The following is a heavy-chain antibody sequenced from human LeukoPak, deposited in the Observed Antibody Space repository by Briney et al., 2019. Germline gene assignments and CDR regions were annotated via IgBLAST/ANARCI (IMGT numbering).Heavy chain of an antibody. CDR2: ISYDGSNK. CDR3: AKGVRGIAAADDAFDI. V-gene: IGHV3-30*18. D-gene: IGHD6-13*01. J-gene: IGHJ3*02. CDR1: GFTFSSYG. Sequence: GGSLRLSCAASGFTFSSYGMHWVRQAPGKGLEWVAVISYDGSNKYYADSVKGRFTISRDNSKNTLYLQMNSLRAEDTAVYYCAKGVRGIAAADDAFDIWGQGTMVTVSS.